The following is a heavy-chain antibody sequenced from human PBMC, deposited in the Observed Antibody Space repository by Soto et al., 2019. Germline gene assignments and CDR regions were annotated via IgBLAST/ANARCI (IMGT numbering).Heavy chain of an antibody. CDR2: ISTSGNTI. V-gene: IGHV3-48*01. J-gene: IGHJ6*03. CDR1: GFTFSSYT. D-gene: IGHD3-3*01. CDR3: ARAGRFLGVSGYFMDV. Sequence: EVQLVESGGGLVQPGGSLRLSCAASGFTFSSYTMNWVRQAPGKGLEWVSYISTSGNTIYYADSVKGRFTISRDNAKNSLYWQLNSLRAEDTAVYYCARAGRFLGVSGYFMDVWGQGTTVTVSS.